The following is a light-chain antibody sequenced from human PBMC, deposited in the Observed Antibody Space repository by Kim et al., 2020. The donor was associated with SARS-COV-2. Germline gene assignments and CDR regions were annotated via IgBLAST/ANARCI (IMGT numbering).Light chain of an antibody. CDR1: QSVSNN. CDR2: GAS. CDR3: QQYNDWPLIT. Sequence: IVMTQSPATLSVSPGEGVTLSCRADQSVSNNLAWYQQQPGQAPRLLIHGASTRAAGIPASFSGSGSGTEFTLTISSLQSEDSAVYYCQQYNDWPLITFGGGTKVDIK. J-gene: IGKJ4*01. V-gene: IGKV3-15*01.